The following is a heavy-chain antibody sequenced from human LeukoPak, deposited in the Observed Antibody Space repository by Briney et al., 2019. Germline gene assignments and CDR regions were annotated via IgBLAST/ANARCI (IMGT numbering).Heavy chain of an antibody. D-gene: IGHD3-10*01. CDR1: GGSIISTEYH. V-gene: IGHV4-39*01. CDR2: ISYSGIT. Sequence: PSETLSLTCTVSGGSIISTEYHWGLLRQPPGKGLEWIGSISYSGITYYNPSLKSRATVSVDTSKNQFSLNLSSVTAADTAVYYCATERYYYGSGSYFSNWFDPWGQGTLVTVSS. CDR3: ATERYYYGSGSYFSNWFDP. J-gene: IGHJ5*02.